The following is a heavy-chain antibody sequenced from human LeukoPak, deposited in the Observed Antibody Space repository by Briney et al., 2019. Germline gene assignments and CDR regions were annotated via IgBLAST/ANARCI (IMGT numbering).Heavy chain of an antibody. CDR3: AGTHSGYDFY. J-gene: IGHJ4*02. CDR2: INHSGST. D-gene: IGHD5-12*01. V-gene: IGHV4-34*01. CDR1: GGSFSGYY. Sequence: SETLSLTCAVYGGSFSGYYWSWIRQPPGKGLEWIGEINHSGSTNYNPSLKSRVTISVDTSKNQFSLKLSSVTVADTAVYYCAGTHSGYDFYWGQGTLVTVSS.